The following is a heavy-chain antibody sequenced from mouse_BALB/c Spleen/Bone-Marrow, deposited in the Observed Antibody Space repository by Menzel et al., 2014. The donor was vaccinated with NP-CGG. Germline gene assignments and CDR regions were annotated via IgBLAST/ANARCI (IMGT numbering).Heavy chain of an antibody. CDR1: GYTFTSYV. J-gene: IGHJ3*01. Sequence: VQLKESGPELVKPGASAKMSCKASGYTFTSYVMHWVKQKPGQGLEWIGYINPYNDGTKYNEKFKGKATLTSDKSSSTAYMELSSLTSEDSAVYYCASPYYRYDGFAYWGQGTLVTVSA. V-gene: IGHV1-14*01. CDR3: ASPYYRYDGFAY. CDR2: INPYNDGT. D-gene: IGHD2-14*01.